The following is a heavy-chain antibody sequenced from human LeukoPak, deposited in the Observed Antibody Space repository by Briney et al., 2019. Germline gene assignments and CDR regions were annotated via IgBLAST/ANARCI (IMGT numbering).Heavy chain of an antibody. D-gene: IGHD3-10*01. Sequence: RSLRLSCAASGFTFSSYGMHWVRQAPGKGLEWVAVIWYDGSNKYYADSVKGRFTISRDNSKNTLYLQMNSLRAEDTAVYYCARGYGVRGVIITPGYWGQGTLVTVSS. CDR3: ARGYGVRGVIITPGY. V-gene: IGHV3-33*01. CDR1: GFTFSSYG. J-gene: IGHJ4*02. CDR2: IWYDGSNK.